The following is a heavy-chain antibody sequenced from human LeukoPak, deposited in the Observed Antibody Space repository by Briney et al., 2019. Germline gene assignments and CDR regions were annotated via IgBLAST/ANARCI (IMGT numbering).Heavy chain of an antibody. CDR1: GYTFTTYG. CDR3: AKIAETSGSYGQGYDY. Sequence: GGTLRLSCVASGYTFTTYGMSWVRQAPGKGLEWVSGITNSGANTYYADSVKGRFTISRDNSKNTLYLQMNSLRVEDTAVYYCAKIAETSGSYGQGYDYWGQGTLVTVSS. CDR2: ITNSGANT. D-gene: IGHD1-26*01. V-gene: IGHV3-23*01. J-gene: IGHJ4*02.